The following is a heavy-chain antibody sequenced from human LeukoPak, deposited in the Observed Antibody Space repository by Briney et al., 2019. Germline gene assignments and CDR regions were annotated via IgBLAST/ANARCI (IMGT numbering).Heavy chain of an antibody. D-gene: IGHD3-22*01. J-gene: IGHJ3*02. CDR3: AREKGGDYYDSSGYYTGGNTAFDI. CDR1: GGSISSSSYY. V-gene: IGHV4-39*07. Sequence: KPSETLSLTCTVSGGSISSSSYYWGWIRQPPGKGLEWIGSIYYSGSTYYNPSLKSRVTISVDTSKNQFSLKLSSVTAADTAVYYCAREKGGDYYDSSGYYTGGNTAFDIWGQGTMVTVSS. CDR2: IYYSGST.